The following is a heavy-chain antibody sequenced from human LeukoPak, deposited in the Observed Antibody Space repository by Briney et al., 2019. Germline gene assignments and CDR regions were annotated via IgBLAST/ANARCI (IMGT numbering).Heavy chain of an antibody. CDR3: ARGVGATRFDP. CDR2: MIPNSGTT. D-gene: IGHD1-26*01. CDR1: GYTFTSFE. J-gene: IGHJ5*02. V-gene: IGHV1-8*03. Sequence: ASVKVSCKVFGYTFTSFEINWGRPATGQGLEWMEWMIPNSGTTGYAQKFQGRVTITRNTAIGTAYMELSSLRSEDTAVYYCARGVGATRFDPWGQGTLVTVSS.